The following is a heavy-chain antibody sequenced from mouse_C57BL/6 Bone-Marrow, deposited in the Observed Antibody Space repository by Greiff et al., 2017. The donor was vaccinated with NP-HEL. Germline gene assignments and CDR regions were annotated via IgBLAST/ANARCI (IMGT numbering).Heavy chain of an antibody. CDR3: TAYGSSYVAWFAY. CDR1: GFNIKDDY. J-gene: IGHJ3*01. Sequence: EVQLQQSGAELVRPGASVKLSCTASGFNIKDDYMHWVKQRPEQGLEWIGWIDPENGDTEYASKFQGKATIPADTSSNTAYLQLSSLTSKDTAVYYCTAYGSSYVAWFAYWGQGTLVTVSA. CDR2: IDPENGDT. V-gene: IGHV14-4*01. D-gene: IGHD1-1*01.